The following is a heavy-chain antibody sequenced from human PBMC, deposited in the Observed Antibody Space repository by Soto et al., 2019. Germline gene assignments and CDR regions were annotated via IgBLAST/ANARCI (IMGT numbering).Heavy chain of an antibody. CDR2: ISSSSSTI. CDR1: GFTFSSYS. Sequence: GGSLRLSCAASGFTFSSYSMNWVRQAPGKGLEWVSYISSSSSTIYYADSVKGRFTISRDNAKNSLYPQMNSLRDEDTAEYYCARGLYYYDSRGYWGYSGQATLVTLSS. V-gene: IGHV3-48*02. J-gene: IGHJ4*02. CDR3: ARGLYYYDSRGYWGY. D-gene: IGHD3-22*01.